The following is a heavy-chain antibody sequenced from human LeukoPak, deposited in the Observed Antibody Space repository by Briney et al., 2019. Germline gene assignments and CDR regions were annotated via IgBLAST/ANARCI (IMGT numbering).Heavy chain of an antibody. D-gene: IGHD3-22*01. J-gene: IGHJ4*02. CDR1: GGSFSGYY. CDR2: INHSGST. CDR3: ARAPNYYDSSGYWRLIYYFDY. Sequence: SETLSLTCAVYGGSFSGYYWSWIRQPPGKGLEWIGGINHSGSTNYNPSLKSRVTISVDTSKNQFSLKLSSVTAADTAVYYCARAPNYYDSSGYWRLIYYFDYWGQGTLVTVSS. V-gene: IGHV4-34*01.